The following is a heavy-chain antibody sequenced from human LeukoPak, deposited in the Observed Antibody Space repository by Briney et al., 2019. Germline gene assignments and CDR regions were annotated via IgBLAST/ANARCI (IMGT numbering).Heavy chain of an antibody. CDR3: ARGGGYHFDY. Sequence: PSETLSLTCTVSGCSISSYYWNWLRQPPGKGLEYIGYIYYTGSTNYNPSLKSRVTISVDTSKNQFSLTLNSVTAADTAVYYCARGGGYHFDYWGQGTLVTVSS. CDR1: GCSISSYY. V-gene: IGHV4-59*01. CDR2: IYYTGST. D-gene: IGHD2-15*01. J-gene: IGHJ4*02.